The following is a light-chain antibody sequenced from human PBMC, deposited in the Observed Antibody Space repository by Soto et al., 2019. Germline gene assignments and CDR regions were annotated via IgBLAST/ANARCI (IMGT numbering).Light chain of an antibody. J-gene: IGKJ4*01. CDR3: QQYGTSRLT. CDR1: QDITNY. Sequence: DIQMTQSPSSLSASVGDRVTITCQASQDITNYLNWYQQKPGKAPKILIYDASVLEAGVPSRFSGVGSGTQFTLTITSLQAEDVATYYCQQYGTSRLTFGGGTKVEIK. V-gene: IGKV1-33*01. CDR2: DAS.